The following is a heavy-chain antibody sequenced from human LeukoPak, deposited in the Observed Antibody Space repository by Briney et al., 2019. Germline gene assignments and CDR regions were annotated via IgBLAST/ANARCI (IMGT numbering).Heavy chain of an antibody. CDR3: ATISAQTFDI. CDR1: GFTFSSYW. Sequence: GGSLRLSWVGSGFTFSSYWVNWVRQSQGKVLEWVANIKPDGSDKCYVDSARVRFTVSRDNAKNSAFLQMNSLRAEDTAIYYCATISAQTFDIWGQGTLVSVSS. D-gene: IGHD5-24*01. V-gene: IGHV3-7*01. J-gene: IGHJ3*02. CDR2: IKPDGSDK.